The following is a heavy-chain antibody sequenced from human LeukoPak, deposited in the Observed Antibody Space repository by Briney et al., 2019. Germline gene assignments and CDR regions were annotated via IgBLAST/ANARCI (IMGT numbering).Heavy chain of an antibody. CDR2: ISHRGAT. CDR1: GGSISSGGYY. CDR3: AREQSFYGMDV. Sequence: SETLSLTCTVSGGSISSGGYYWSWIRQHPGKGLEWIGDISHRGATHYTPSLSSRVTISVDRSKNQLSLKMSSVTAADTAVYYCAREQSFYGMDVWGQGTTVTVSS. D-gene: IGHD4-4*01. V-gene: IGHV4-30-2*01. J-gene: IGHJ6*02.